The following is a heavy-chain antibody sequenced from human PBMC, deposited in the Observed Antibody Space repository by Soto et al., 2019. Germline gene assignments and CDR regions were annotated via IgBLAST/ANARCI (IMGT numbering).Heavy chain of an antibody. CDR3: SRFIMVGGWFDPNYSPGMDV. V-gene: IGHV1-18*01. J-gene: IGHJ6*02. Sequence: QVQLVQSGAEVKKPGASVTVSCKTSGYTFSNYGINWVRQAPGQGLEWMGWMSGYNGNTNYAQTVQGRVTMTTDTSTGTVYMELRSLKSDDTAIYYCSRFIMVGGWFDPNYSPGMDVWGQGTTVTVSS. CDR2: MSGYNGNT. CDR1: GYTFSNYG. D-gene: IGHD6-19*01.